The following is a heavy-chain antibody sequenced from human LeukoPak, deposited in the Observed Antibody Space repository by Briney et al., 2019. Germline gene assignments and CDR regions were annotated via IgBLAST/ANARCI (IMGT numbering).Heavy chain of an antibody. J-gene: IGHJ4*02. CDR2: INPNSGGT. CDR1: GYTFTGYY. CDR3: ASRYYYDSSGYFDY. D-gene: IGHD3-22*01. V-gene: IGHV1-2*06. Sequence: ASVKVSCKASGYTFTGYYMHWVRQDPGQGLEWMGRINPNSGGTNYAQKFQGRVTMTRDTSISTAYMELSRLRSDDTAVYYCASRYYYDSSGYFDYWGQGTLVTVSS.